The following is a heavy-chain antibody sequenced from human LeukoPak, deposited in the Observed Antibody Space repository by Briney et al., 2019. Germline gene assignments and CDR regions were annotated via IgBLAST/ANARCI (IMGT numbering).Heavy chain of an antibody. CDR2: INPGNSDT. J-gene: IGHJ4*02. V-gene: IGHV5-51*01. Sequence: GESLKISCQGSGYSFTTYWIGWVRQMPGKGLEWMGIINPGNSDTRYSPSFQGQVTIAADKSISTIYLQWNGLKASDTAMYYCARPSGDNRFDHWGQGTLVTVSS. CDR3: ARPSGDNRFDH. D-gene: IGHD4-17*01. CDR1: GYSFTTYW.